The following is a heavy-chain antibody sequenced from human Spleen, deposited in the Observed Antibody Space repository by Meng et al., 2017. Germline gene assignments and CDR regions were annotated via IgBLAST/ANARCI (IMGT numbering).Heavy chain of an antibody. J-gene: IGHJ5*01. CDR1: CAQHCSRDW. CDR3: VRNEGYSFGS. V-gene: IGHV4-4*03. Sequence: VSGPRVVTPPGTLPPPLGVPCAQHCSRDWGSQQQNPPTNKKKKKKKKPQGSGGTNYNPSLKSRVTISLDKSKNQFSLNVNPVAAAYTAVYYCVRNEGYSFGSWGQGTLVTVSS. D-gene: IGHD2-21*01. CDR2: KPQGSGGT.